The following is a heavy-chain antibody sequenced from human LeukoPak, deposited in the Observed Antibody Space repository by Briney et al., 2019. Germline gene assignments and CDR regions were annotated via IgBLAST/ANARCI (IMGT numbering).Heavy chain of an antibody. CDR1: GGSISSYY. CDR2: IYYSGST. CDR3: ARAPYSSSWFWVDAFDI. D-gene: IGHD6-13*01. V-gene: IGHV4-59*01. Sequence: PSETLSLXCTVSGGSISSYYWSWIRQPPGKGLEWIGYIYYSGSTNYNPSLKSRVTISVDTSKNQFSLKLSSVTAADTAVYYCARAPYSSSWFWVDAFDIWGPGTMVTVSS. J-gene: IGHJ3*02.